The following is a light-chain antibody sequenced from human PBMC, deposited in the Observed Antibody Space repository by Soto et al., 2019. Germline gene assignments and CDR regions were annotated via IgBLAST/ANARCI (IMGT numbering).Light chain of an antibody. V-gene: IGKV3-15*01. CDR3: QQYNNWPFS. J-gene: IGKJ1*01. CDR2: DVS. Sequence: TQSPATLSLSPGERATLSCRASQSVSSNLAWYQQKPGQAPRLLIYDVSIRATGVPARFSGTGSETDFTLTISGLQSEDSAVYFCQQYNNWPFSFGQGTKVDIK. CDR1: QSVSSN.